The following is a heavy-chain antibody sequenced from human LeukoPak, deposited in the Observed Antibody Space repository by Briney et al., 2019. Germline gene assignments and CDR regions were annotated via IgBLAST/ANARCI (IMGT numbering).Heavy chain of an antibody. CDR3: AKGVIAVAGPRCYFDY. CDR2: ISGSGRST. CDR1: GFTFSSYA. Sequence: HPGGSLRLSCAASGFTFSSYAMSWVRQAPGKGLEWVSAISGSGRSTYYADSVKGRFTISRDNSKNTLYLEMNSLRADDTAVYYCAKGVIAVAGPRCYFDYWGQGTLVTVSS. J-gene: IGHJ4*02. D-gene: IGHD6-19*01. V-gene: IGHV3-23*01.